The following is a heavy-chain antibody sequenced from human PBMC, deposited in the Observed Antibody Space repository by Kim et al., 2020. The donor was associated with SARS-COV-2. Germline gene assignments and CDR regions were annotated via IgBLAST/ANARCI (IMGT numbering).Heavy chain of an antibody. D-gene: IGHD3-22*01. J-gene: IGHJ5*02. CDR2: ISAYNGNT. V-gene: IGHV1-18*01. CDR1: GYTFTSYG. CDR3: ARVGSYYYDSSCYYWFDP. Sequence: ASVKVSCKASGYTFTSYGISWVRQAPGQGLEWMGWISAYNGNTNYAQKLQGRVTMTTDTSTSTAYMELRSLRSDDTAVYYCARVGSYYYDSSCYYWFDPWCHTTLFTLSS.